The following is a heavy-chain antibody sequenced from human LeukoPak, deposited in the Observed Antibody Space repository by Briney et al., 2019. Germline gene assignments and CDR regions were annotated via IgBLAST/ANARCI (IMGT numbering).Heavy chain of an antibody. Sequence: PSETLSLTCAVYGGSFSGYYWSWIRQPPGKGLEWIGEINHSGSTNYNPSLKSRVTISVDTSKNQFSLKLSSVTAADTAVYYCARGPYHIVVVTATRLAFDIWGQGTMVTVSS. D-gene: IGHD2-21*02. CDR2: INHSGST. V-gene: IGHV4-34*01. J-gene: IGHJ3*02. CDR3: ARGPYHIVVVTATRLAFDI. CDR1: GGSFSGYY.